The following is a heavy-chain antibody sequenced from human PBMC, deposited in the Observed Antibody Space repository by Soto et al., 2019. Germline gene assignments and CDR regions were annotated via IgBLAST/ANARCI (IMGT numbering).Heavy chain of an antibody. CDR2: IFSNDEK. J-gene: IGHJ6*02. CDR1: GFSLSNARMG. CDR3: ARMMMGDIVVVPAAMEDYYYGMDV. Sequence: QVTLKESGPVLVKPTETLTLTCTVSGFSLSNARMGVSWIRQPPGKALEWLAHIFSNDEKSYSTSLKSRLTISKDTSKSQVVLTMTNMDPVDTATYYCARMMMGDIVVVPAAMEDYYYGMDVWGQGTTVTVSS. V-gene: IGHV2-26*01. D-gene: IGHD2-2*01.